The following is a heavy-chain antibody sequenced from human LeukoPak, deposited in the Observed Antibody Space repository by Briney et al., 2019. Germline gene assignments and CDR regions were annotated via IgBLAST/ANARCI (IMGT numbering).Heavy chain of an antibody. V-gene: IGHV3-23*01. CDR1: GFTFSSYA. Sequence: HPGGSLRLSCAASGFTFSSYAMSWVRQAPGKGLEWVSAISGSGGSTYYADSVKGRFTISRDNSNNSLFVQMNSLRAEDTAVYFCAKPRSGSANWALQIFDNWGQGTLVTVSS. CDR2: ISGSGGST. CDR3: AKPRSGSANWALQIFDN. J-gene: IGHJ4*02. D-gene: IGHD1-1*01.